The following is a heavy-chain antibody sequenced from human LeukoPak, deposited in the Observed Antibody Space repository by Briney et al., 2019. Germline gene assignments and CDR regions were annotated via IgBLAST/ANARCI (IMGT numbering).Heavy chain of an antibody. CDR1: GFTFDDYS. V-gene: IGHV3-9*01. CDR3: AKDGGPYSSSWLFDY. Sequence: GGSLGLSWAASGFTFDDYSMHWVRQAPGKGLEWVSGISWNSGSIGYADSVKGRFTISRDNAKNSLYLQMNSLRAEDTALYYCAKDGGPYSSSWLFDYWGQGTLVTVSS. D-gene: IGHD6-13*01. CDR2: ISWNSGSI. J-gene: IGHJ4*02.